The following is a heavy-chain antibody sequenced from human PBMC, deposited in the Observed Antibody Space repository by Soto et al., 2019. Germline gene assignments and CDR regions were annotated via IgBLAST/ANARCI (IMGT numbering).Heavy chain of an antibody. CDR2: INPGTGYT. V-gene: IGHV1-3*01. D-gene: IGHD2-15*01. CDR1: GYTLPNYS. J-gene: IGHJ4*02. Sequence: QVQFVQSGAEVKKPGASVRLSCKHSGYTLPNYSIQCVLQAAGQGLQWLRWINPGTGYTESSQRFEGGLSLNQDKPATRVYKYLTSMKCEETALYFCTRDLIGGKPLDYWGQGTLVTASS. CDR3: TRDLIGGKPLDY.